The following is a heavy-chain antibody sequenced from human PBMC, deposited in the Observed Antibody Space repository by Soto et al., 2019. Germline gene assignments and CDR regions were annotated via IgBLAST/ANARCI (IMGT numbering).Heavy chain of an antibody. CDR3: VRGRGVYDSSGHSY. CDR2: ISYDGSNE. Sequence: QVQLVESGGGVVQPGRSLRLSCAASGFTFNKYALHWVRQVPGKGLEWAALISYDGSNEFYADSVKGRFTISRDNSKNTLYLQMNSLRPEDTAVYYCVRGRGVYDSSGHSYWGQGTLVTVSS. D-gene: IGHD3-22*01. J-gene: IGHJ4*02. V-gene: IGHV3-30-3*01. CDR1: GFTFNKYA.